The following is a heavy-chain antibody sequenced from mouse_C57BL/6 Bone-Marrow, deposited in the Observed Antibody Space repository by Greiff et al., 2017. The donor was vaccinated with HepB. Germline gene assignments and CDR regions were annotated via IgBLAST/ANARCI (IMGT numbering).Heavy chain of an antibody. CDR3: ARYGGDCFYAMDY. Sequence: EVMLVESGGGLVQPGGSLSLSCAASGFTFTDYYMSWVRQPPGKALEWLGFIRNKANGYTTEYSASVKGRFTISRDNSQSILYLQMNALRAEDSATYYCARYGGDCFYAMDYWGQGTSVTVSS. CDR2: IRNKANGYTT. J-gene: IGHJ4*01. CDR1: GFTFTDYY. V-gene: IGHV7-3*01.